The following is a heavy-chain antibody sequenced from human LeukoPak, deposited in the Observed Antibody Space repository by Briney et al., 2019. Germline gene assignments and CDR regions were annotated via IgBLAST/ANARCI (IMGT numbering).Heavy chain of an antibody. CDR1: GFTFSRYS. CDR3: ARDPPVVVPAAIPPYYYYYGMDV. J-gene: IGHJ6*02. CDR2: ISGDTRNI. D-gene: IGHD2-2*02. Sequence: GGSLRLSCAASGFTFSRYSMNWVRQAPGKGLQWVSYISGDTRNINYADSVKGRFTISRDNSKNTLYLQMNSLRAEDTAVYYCARDPPVVVPAAIPPYYYYYGMDVWGQGTTATVSS. V-gene: IGHV3-48*01.